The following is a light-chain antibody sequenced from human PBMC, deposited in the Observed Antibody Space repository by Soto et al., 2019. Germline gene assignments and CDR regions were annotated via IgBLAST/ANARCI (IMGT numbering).Light chain of an antibody. Sequence: EIVLTQSTGTMSLSPGETATLSCWASQSVSAGFLAWYQQKTRQAPRLLISGASDRATGNPDRFSGSGSGTDFTLTSTRLEAEDSAVYFCQQCGRSPYTFGQGTKLEIK. CDR1: QSVSAGF. CDR2: GAS. CDR3: QQCGRSPYT. V-gene: IGKV3-20*01. J-gene: IGKJ2*01.